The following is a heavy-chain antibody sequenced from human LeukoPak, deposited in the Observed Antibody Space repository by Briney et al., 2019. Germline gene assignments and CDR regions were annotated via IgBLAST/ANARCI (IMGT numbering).Heavy chain of an antibody. CDR1: DFSISRGYY. J-gene: IGHJ5*02. V-gene: IGHV4-38-2*02. D-gene: IGHD1-7*01. Sequence: PSETLSLTCTVSDFSISRGYYWGWIRQPPGKGLECIGTIYHSGTTYYSPSLKTRVTISVDTSKNHFSLKLRSVTAADTAVYYCARDSGTTGEVKFDPWGQGTLVTVSS. CDR3: ARDSGTTGEVKFDP. CDR2: IYHSGTT.